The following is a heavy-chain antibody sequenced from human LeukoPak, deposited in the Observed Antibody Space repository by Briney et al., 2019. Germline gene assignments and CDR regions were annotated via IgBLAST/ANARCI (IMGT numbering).Heavy chain of an antibody. CDR1: GYSISSGYY. CDR2: IYHSGST. CDR3: ARDDGYCTNGVCYTTLPDAFDI. J-gene: IGHJ3*02. D-gene: IGHD2-8*01. Sequence: SETLSLTCTVSGYSISSGYYWGWIRQPPGKGLEWIGSIYHSGSTYYNPSLKSRVTISVDTCKNQFSLKLSSVTAADTAVYYCARDDGYCTNGVCYTTLPDAFDIWGQGTMVTVSS. V-gene: IGHV4-38-2*02.